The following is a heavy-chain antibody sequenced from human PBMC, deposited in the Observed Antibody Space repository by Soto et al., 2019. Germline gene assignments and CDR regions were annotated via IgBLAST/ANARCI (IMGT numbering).Heavy chain of an antibody. CDR1: GGSISSSSYY. CDR2: IYYSGST. V-gene: IGHV4-39*01. CDR3: ATDYYFWSGYHQGAFDY. D-gene: IGHD3-3*01. Sequence: SETLSLTCTVSGGSISSSSYYWGWIRQPPGKGLEWIGSIYYSGSTYYNPSLKSRVTISVDTSKNQFSLKLSSVTAADTAVYYCATDYYFWSGYHQGAFDYWGQGTLVTVSS. J-gene: IGHJ4*01.